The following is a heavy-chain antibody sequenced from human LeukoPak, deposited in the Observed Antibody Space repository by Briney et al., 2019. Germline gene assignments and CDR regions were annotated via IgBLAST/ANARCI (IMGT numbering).Heavy chain of an antibody. V-gene: IGHV3-23*01. J-gene: IGHJ4*02. CDR1: GFTFSSYG. CDR3: AKDMYYDSSGPVFDY. Sequence: GGTLRLSCAASGFTFSSYGMSWVRQAPGKGLEWVSAISGSGGSTYYADSVKGRFTISRDTSKNTLYLQMNSPRAEDTAVYYCAKDMYYDSSGPVFDYWGQGTLVTVSS. CDR2: ISGSGGST. D-gene: IGHD3-22*01.